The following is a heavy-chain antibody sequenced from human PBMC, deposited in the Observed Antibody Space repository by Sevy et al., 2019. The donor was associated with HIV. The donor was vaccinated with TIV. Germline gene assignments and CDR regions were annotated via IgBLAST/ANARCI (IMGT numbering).Heavy chain of an antibody. V-gene: IGHV3-7*03. J-gene: IGHJ5*02. CDR1: GFTFSSYW. Sequence: GGSLRLSCAASGFTFSSYWMSWVRQAPGKGLEWVAKIKQDGSEKYYVESVNSRLTISRDNAKNSLYLQMNSLRAEDTALYYCARVPEYSSSWSDHWGQGTLVTVSS. D-gene: IGHD2-2*01. CDR3: ARVPEYSSSWSDH. CDR2: IKQDGSEK.